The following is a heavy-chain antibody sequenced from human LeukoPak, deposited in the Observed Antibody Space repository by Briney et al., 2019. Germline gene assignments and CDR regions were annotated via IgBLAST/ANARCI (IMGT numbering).Heavy chain of an antibody. J-gene: IGHJ3*02. CDR2: ISSSSSYI. D-gene: IGHD6-13*01. CDR1: GFTFSSYS. CDR3: ARDHSSSWPDAFDI. Sequence: GGSLRLSCAASGFTFSSYSMNWVRQAPGKGLEWVSSISSSSSYIYYADSVKGRFTISRDNAKNSLYLQMNSLRAADTAVYYCARDHSSSWPDAFDIWGQGTMVTVSS. V-gene: IGHV3-21*01.